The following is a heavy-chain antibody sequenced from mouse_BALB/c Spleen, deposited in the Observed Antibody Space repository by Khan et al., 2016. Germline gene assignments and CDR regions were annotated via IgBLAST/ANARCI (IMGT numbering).Heavy chain of an antibody. CDR3: ARPHVNFDY. J-gene: IGHJ2*01. CDR2: IHYSGST. V-gene: IGHV3-1*02. Sequence: EVQLQESGPDLVKPSQSLSLTCTVTGYSITSGYSWHWIRQFPGNKLEWMGYIHYSGSTNYNASLKSRISITRDTSKNQFFLKLNAVTTEDPGTCFCARPHVNFDYLGQGTALTVSS. CDR1: GYSITSGYS.